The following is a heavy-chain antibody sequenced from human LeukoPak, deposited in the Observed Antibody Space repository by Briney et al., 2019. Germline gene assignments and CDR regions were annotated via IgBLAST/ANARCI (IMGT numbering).Heavy chain of an antibody. CDR2: ISAYNGNT. CDR3: ARDSDDYVWGSYRYPFDP. D-gene: IGHD3-16*02. Sequence: ASVKVSCKASGCTFTSYGISWVRQAPGQGLEWMGWISAYNGNTNYAQKLQGRVTMTTDTSTSTAYMELRSLRSDDTAVYYCARDSDDYVWGSYRYPFDPWGQGTLVTVSS. CDR1: GCTFTSYG. V-gene: IGHV1-18*01. J-gene: IGHJ5*02.